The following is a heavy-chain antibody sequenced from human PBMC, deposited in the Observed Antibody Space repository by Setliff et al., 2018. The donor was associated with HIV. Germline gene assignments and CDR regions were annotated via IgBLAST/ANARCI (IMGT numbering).Heavy chain of an antibody. CDR3: ARAQGEYYYDSSGRALDY. CDR2: ISGLGGGTI. CDR1: GFTFDSYS. V-gene: IGHV3-48*01. J-gene: IGHJ4*02. D-gene: IGHD3-22*01. Sequence: GGSLRLSCATSGFTFDSYSIIWVRQAPGKGLEWVSYISGLGGGTIYYADSVRGRFTISRDDAEKSVYLQMNSLRAEDTAVYYCARAQGEYYYDSSGRALDYWGQGTLVTVSS.